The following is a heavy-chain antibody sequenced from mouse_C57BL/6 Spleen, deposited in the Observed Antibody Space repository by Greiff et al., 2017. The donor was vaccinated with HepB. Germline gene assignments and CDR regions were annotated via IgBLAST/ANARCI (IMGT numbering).Heavy chain of an antibody. CDR2: ISNGGGST. CDR1: GFTFSDYY. D-gene: IGHD2-12*01. V-gene: IGHV5-12*01. J-gene: IGHJ4*01. Sequence: EVKLMESGGGLVQPGGSLKLSCAASGFTFSDYYMYWVRQTPEKRLEWVAYISNGGGSTYYPDTVKGRFTISRDNAKNTLYMQMSRLKSKDTAMYYCARLLRLGYYAMDYWVQGTSVTVSS. CDR3: ARLLRLGYYAMDY.